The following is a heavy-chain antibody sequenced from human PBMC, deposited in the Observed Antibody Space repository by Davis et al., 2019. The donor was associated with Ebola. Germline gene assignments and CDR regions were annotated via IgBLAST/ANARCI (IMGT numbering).Heavy chain of an antibody. CDR1: GFTFSNYW. D-gene: IGHD6-19*01. Sequence: GESLKISCAAASGFTFSNYWMAWGRQAPGKGLEWVAHIKHDGSVKDYVDSVKGRFTISRDNAKNSLYLQMNSLRVEDTAVYYCVRDGWASLFDYWGQGTLVTVSS. CDR2: IKHDGSVK. CDR3: VRDGWASLFDY. J-gene: IGHJ4*02. V-gene: IGHV3-7*03.